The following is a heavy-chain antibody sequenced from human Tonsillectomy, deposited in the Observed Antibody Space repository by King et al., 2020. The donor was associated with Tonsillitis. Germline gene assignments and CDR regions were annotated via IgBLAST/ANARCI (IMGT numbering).Heavy chain of an antibody. J-gene: IGHJ4*02. D-gene: IGHD6-19*01. CDR1: GFTSSTYG. Sequence: QVQLVESGGGVVQPGRSLRLSCAASGFTSSTYGMFWVRQAPGKGLEWVAVMWYDGSHKYYADSVKGRLTISRDNSKNTLYLQMNSLRAEDTAVYYCASGAMAGYFDYWGQGTLVTVSS. CDR2: MWYDGSHK. V-gene: IGHV3-33*01. CDR3: ASGAMAGYFDY.